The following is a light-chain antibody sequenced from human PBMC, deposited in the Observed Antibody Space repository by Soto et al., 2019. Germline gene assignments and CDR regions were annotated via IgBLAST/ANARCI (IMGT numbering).Light chain of an antibody. CDR2: DAS. V-gene: IGKV3-20*01. CDR3: QQYGSSPKT. Sequence: IVMTQSPATLSVSPGERATLSCRASQSVSTYLAWYQQKPGQAPRLLIYDASNRATGIPARFSGSGSGTDFTLTISRLEPEDFALYYCQQYGSSPKTFGQGTKVDIK. CDR1: QSVSTY. J-gene: IGKJ1*01.